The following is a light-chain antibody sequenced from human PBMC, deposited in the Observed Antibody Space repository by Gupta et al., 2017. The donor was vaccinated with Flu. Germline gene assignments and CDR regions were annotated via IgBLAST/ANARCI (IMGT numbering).Light chain of an antibody. CDR2: KLS. CDR3: LFDSPKSWA. Sequence: PSPLPPSAVSCGSSECLVCRSMDIYLPWFQERPGKSPKRLISKLSHLDSEVPSRFSGRGSGTEFSLTISRLQADDFATYYCLFDSPKSWAFGQGTKVEIK. V-gene: IGKV1-5*03. J-gene: IGKJ1*01. CDR1: RSMDIY.